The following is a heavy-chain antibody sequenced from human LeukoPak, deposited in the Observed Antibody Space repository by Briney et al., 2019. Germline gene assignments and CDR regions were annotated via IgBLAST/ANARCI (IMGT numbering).Heavy chain of an antibody. Sequence: GGSLRLSCAASGFTFDDYAMHWVGQAPGKGLEWVSGISWKSGSIGYADSVKGRFTISRDNAKNSLYQMNSLRAEDTALYYCAKDLHSGSYGHLDLWGQETQVTVSP. CDR3: AKDLHSGSYGHLDL. V-gene: IGHV3-9*01. CDR2: ISWKSGSI. J-gene: IGHJ4*02. CDR1: GFTFDDYA. D-gene: IGHD1-26*01.